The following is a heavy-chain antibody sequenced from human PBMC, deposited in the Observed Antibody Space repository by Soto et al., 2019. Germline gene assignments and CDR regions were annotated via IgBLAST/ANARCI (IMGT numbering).Heavy chain of an antibody. Sequence: QVQLVESGGCVVQPGRSLRLSCAASGFTFSYYAMHWVRQAPGKGLEWVAVISYEGSNKYYVDSVTGRFTISRDNSKNTLYLQMNSLTPEDTAVYYCTRPTLLYDSRGYYYDFWGQGTLVTVSS. CDR2: ISYEGSNK. J-gene: IGHJ4*02. V-gene: IGHV3-30-3*01. CDR1: GFTFSYYA. CDR3: TRPTLLYDSRGYYYDF. D-gene: IGHD3-22*01.